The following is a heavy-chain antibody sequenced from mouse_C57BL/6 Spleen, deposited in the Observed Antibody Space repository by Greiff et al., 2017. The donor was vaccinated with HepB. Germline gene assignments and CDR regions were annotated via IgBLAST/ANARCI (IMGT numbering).Heavy chain of an antibody. J-gene: IGHJ3*01. CDR3: ARSKTWTWFAY. CDR1: GYTFTSYW. V-gene: IGHV1-69*01. CDR2: IDPSDSYT. Sequence: QVQLQQPGAELVMPGASVKLSCKASGYTFTSYWMHWVKQRPGQGLEWIGEIDPSDSYTNYNQKFKGKSTLTVDKSSSTAYMQLSSLTSEDSAVYYCARSKTWTWFAYWGQGTLVTVSA.